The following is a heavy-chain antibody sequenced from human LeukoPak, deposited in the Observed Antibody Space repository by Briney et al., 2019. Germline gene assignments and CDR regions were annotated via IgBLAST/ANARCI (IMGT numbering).Heavy chain of an antibody. V-gene: IGHV3-7*01. Sequence: RSGGSVRLSCAASGFPFSTYWMSWVRQAPGKGLEWVANINQYGSEKYYVDSVKGRFTISRDNAKNSLYLQMNSLRAEDTAVYYSVRGSSSYNRVFDYWGQGTLVTVSS. CDR1: GFPFSTYW. D-gene: IGHD6-13*01. CDR2: INQYGSEK. CDR3: VRGSSSYNRVFDY. J-gene: IGHJ4*02.